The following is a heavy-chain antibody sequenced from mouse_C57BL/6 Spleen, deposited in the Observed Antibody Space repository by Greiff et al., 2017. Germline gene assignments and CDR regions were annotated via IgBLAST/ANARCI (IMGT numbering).Heavy chain of an antibody. CDR2: ISSGSSTI. V-gene: IGHV5-17*01. CDR1: GFTFSDYG. J-gene: IGHJ4*01. D-gene: IGHD2-4*01. CDR3: ARPDYDYAMDY. Sequence: EVQVVESGGGLVKPGGSLKLSCAASGFTFSDYGMHWVRQAPEKGLEWVAYISSGSSTIYYADTVKGRFTISRDNAKNTLFLQMTSLRSEDTAMYYCARPDYDYAMDYWGQGTSVTVSS.